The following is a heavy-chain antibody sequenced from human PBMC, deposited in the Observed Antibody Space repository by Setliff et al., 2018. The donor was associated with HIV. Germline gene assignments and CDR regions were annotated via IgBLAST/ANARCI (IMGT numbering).Heavy chain of an antibody. CDR2: ISGSGDST. J-gene: IGHJ4*02. V-gene: IGHV3-23*01. CDR3: AKSFGGNSGWGYYDY. Sequence: SCAASGFIFSTYDMAWVRQAPGKGLEWVSSISGSGDSTYSADSVKGRFTLSRDNSKNTLYLQMNSLRDEDTAIYYCAKSFGGNSGWGYYDYWGQGTLVTVSS. D-gene: IGHD2-21*02. CDR1: GFIFSTYD.